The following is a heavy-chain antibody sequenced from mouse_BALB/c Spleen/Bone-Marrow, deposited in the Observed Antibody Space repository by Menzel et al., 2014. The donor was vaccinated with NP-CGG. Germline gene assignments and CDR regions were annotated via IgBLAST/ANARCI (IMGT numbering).Heavy chain of an antibody. J-gene: IGHJ3*01. CDR1: GFDFSRYW. Sequence: EVKLMESGGGLVQPGGSLKLSCAASGFDFSRYWMRWVRQAPGKGLEWIGEINPGSNTINYTPSLRDKFIISRDNAKNTLYLQMSKVRSEDTALYYCARLGYYGWFAYWGQGTLVTVSA. CDR2: INPGSNTI. CDR3: ARLGYYGWFAY. D-gene: IGHD2-3*01. V-gene: IGHV4-1*02.